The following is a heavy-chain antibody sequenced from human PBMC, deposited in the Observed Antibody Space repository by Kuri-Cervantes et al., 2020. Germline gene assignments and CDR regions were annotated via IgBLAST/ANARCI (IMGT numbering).Heavy chain of an antibody. Sequence: SETLSLTCAVSGGSISSGGYSWSWIRQPPGKGLEWIGYIYHSGSTYYNPSLKSRVTISVDRSKNQFSLKLSSVTAEDTAVYYCARSITMVRGYGMDVWGQGTTVTVSS. V-gene: IGHV4-30-2*01. CDR3: ARSITMVRGYGMDV. CDR2: IYHSGST. J-gene: IGHJ6*02. CDR1: GGSISSGGYS. D-gene: IGHD3-10*01.